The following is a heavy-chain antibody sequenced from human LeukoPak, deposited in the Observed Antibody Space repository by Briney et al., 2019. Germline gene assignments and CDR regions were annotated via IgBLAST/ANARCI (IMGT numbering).Heavy chain of an antibody. CDR1: GGSISSYY. V-gene: IGHV4-4*07. J-gene: IGHJ6*02. Sequence: KPSETLSLTCTISGGSISSYYWSWIRQPAGKGLEWIGRIYTSGSTNYNPSLKSRVTMSVDTSKNQFSLKLNSVTAADTAVYYCARERKYCSRTTCYAYGMDVWGQGTTVTASS. CDR3: ARERKYCSRTTCYAYGMDV. CDR2: IYTSGST. D-gene: IGHD2-2*01.